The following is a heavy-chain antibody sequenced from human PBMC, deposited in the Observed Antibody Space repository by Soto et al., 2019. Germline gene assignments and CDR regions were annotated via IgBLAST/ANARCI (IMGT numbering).Heavy chain of an antibody. J-gene: IGHJ6*02. CDR3: ARVPDV. CDR2: IYHNGSP. Sequence: SETLSLTCTVSGDSISSNSHSWSWIRQPPGKGLEWIGYIYHNGSPYYNPSLKSRVTISVDRSKNQFSLKLSSVTAADTAVYYCARVPDVWGQGTTVTVSS. V-gene: IGHV4-30-2*01. CDR1: GDSISSNSHS.